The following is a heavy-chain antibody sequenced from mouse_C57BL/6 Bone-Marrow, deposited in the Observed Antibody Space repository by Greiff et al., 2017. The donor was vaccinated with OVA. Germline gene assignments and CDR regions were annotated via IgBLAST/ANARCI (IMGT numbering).Heavy chain of an antibody. CDR2: IHPNSGST. Sequence: QVQLQQSGAELVKPGASVKLSCKASGYTFTSYWMHWVKQRPGQGLEWIGMIHPNSGSTNYNEKFKSKATLTVDKSSSTAYMQLSSLTSEDSAVYYCARETYGSSSHWYFDVWGTGTTVTVSS. D-gene: IGHD1-1*01. J-gene: IGHJ1*03. CDR3: ARETYGSSSHWYFDV. CDR1: GYTFTSYW. V-gene: IGHV1-64*01.